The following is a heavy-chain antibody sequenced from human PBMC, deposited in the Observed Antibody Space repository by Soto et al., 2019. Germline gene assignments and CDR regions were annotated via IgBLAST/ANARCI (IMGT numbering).Heavy chain of an antibody. J-gene: IGHJ4*02. CDR1: GGSISSGDYY. D-gene: IGHD1-1*01. Sequence: QVQLQESGPGLVKPSQTLSLTCTVSGGSISSGDYYWSWIRQHPGKDLEWIGYIYYSGSTYYNPSLKSRVTISVDTSKNQFSLKLSSVTAADTAVYYCARWPQLKPRFDYWGQGTLVTVSS. CDR2: IYYSGST. CDR3: ARWPQLKPRFDY. V-gene: IGHV4-31*03.